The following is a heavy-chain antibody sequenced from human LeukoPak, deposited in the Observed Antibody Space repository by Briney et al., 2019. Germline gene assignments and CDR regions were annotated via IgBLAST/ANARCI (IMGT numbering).Heavy chain of an antibody. CDR3: ASRGYGSGSYYGSDY. V-gene: IGHV1-69*13. CDR2: IIPIFGTA. J-gene: IGHJ4*02. CDR1: GGTLSSST. Sequence: SVKVSCKASGGTLSSSTISWVRQAPGQGLEWMGGIIPIFGTANYAQKFQGRVTITADESTSTAYMELSSLRSEDTAVYYCASRGYGSGSYYGSDYWGQGTLVTVSS. D-gene: IGHD3-10*01.